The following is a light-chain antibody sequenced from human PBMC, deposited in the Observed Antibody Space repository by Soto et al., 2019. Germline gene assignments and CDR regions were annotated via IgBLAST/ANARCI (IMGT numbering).Light chain of an antibody. CDR1: SSDVGGYNY. V-gene: IGLV2-14*01. Sequence: QPVLTQPASVSGSPGQSITISCTGTSSDVGGYNYVSWYQQHPGKAPKLMIYEVSNRPSGVSNRFSGSKSGNTASLTISGLQAEDEADYYCQSFDSSMRVYVFGSGTKVTVL. CDR3: QSFDSSMRVYV. CDR2: EVS. J-gene: IGLJ1*01.